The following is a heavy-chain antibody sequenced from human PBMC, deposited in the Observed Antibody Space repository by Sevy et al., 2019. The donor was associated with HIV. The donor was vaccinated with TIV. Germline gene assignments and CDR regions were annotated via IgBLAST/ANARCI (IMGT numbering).Heavy chain of an antibody. Sequence: GGSLRLSCSPSGFIFGDYTVSWVRQAPGKGLEWIAFIRGKRNCETKEYAASVRGRFTISRDESKSIAYLQMNSLQTDDTAIYYCATVAGAATWGMDVWGQGTTVTVSS. CDR2: IRGKRNCETK. CDR3: ATVAGAATWGMDV. D-gene: IGHD6-25*01. J-gene: IGHJ6*02. CDR1: GFIFGDYT. V-gene: IGHV3-49*04.